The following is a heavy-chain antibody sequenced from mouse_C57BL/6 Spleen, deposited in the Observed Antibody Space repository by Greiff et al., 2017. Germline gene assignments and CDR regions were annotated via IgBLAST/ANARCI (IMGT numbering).Heavy chain of an antibody. CDR2: IDPEDGET. J-gene: IGHJ2*01. V-gene: IGHV14-2*01. CDR3: ARDDYDEPEYYFDY. D-gene: IGHD2-4*01. Sequence: VQLQQSGAELVKPGASVKLSCTASGFHIKDYYMHWVKQRTEQGLEWIGRIDPEDGETKYAPKFQGKATITADTSSNTAYLQLSSLTSEDTAVYYCARDDYDEPEYYFDYWGQGTTLTVSS. CDR1: GFHIKDYY.